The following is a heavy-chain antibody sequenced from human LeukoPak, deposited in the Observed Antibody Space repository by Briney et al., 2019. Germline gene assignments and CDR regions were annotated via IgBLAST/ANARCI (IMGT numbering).Heavy chain of an antibody. D-gene: IGHD3-10*01. CDR2: IYHSGST. V-gene: IGHV4-4*02. J-gene: IGHJ4*02. CDR3: ARGSGLLWFGDLKCLDY. Sequence: SEPLSLTCAVSGGSISSSNWWSWVRQPPGKGLEWIGEIYHSGSTNYNPSLKSRVTISVDTSKNQFSLKLSSVTAADTAVYYCARGSGLLWFGDLKCLDYWVRGTLATVSS. CDR1: GGSISSSNW.